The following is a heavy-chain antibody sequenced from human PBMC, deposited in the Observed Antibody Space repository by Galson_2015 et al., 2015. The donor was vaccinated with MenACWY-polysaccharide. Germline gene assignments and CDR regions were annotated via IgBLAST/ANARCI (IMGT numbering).Heavy chain of an antibody. CDR3: VPAPGAWFDP. J-gene: IGHJ5*02. CDR1: GYTFTAYH. Sequence: SVKVSCKASGYTFTAYHMHWVRQAPGQGLEWMGWISPYNGDTKYAQKFQGRVTMASDTSISTAYMELTSLTSDDTAVYYCVPAPGAWFDPWGQGTLVTVSS. V-gene: IGHV1-2*02. D-gene: IGHD7-27*01. CDR2: ISPYNGDT.